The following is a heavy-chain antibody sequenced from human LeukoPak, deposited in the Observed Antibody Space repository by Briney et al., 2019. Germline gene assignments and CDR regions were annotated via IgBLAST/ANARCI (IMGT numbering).Heavy chain of an antibody. CDR1: GGSISTYS. V-gene: IGHV4-59*01. Sequence: PSETLSLTCTVFGGSISTYSWTCIRQPPEKGLEWIGYNHYTGSTNHNPSLKSRVTMSVDTSKNQFSPKLSSVTAADTAVYYCASGRSGGAWFDSWGQGTLVTVSS. CDR2: NHYTGST. CDR3: ASGRSGGAWFDS. J-gene: IGHJ5*01. D-gene: IGHD3-10*01.